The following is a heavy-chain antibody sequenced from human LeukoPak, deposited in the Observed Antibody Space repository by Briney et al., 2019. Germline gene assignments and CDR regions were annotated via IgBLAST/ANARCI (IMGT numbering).Heavy chain of an antibody. CDR2: IIPIFGTA. Sequence: GASVKVSCKASGYTFTSYGISWVRQAPGQGLEWMGGIIPIFGTANYAQKFQGRVTITADGSTSTAYMELSSLRSEDTAVYYCARDHRLWFGELLHYYYGMDVWGQGTTVTVSS. D-gene: IGHD3-10*01. V-gene: IGHV1-69*13. CDR3: ARDHRLWFGELLHYYYGMDV. J-gene: IGHJ6*02. CDR1: GYTFTSYG.